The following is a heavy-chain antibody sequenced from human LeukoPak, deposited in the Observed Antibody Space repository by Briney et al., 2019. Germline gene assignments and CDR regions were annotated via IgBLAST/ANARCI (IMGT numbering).Heavy chain of an antibody. J-gene: IGHJ5*02. Sequence: GSLRLSCAASGFTFSDYWMTWVRQAPGKGLEWIGEIYHSGSTNYNPSLKSRVTISVDKSKNQFSLKLSSVTAADTAVYYCAREDGAEHLNWFDPWGQGTLVTVSS. D-gene: IGHD1-26*01. CDR3: AREDGAEHLNWFDP. CDR2: IYHSGST. V-gene: IGHV4-4*02. CDR1: GFTFSDYW.